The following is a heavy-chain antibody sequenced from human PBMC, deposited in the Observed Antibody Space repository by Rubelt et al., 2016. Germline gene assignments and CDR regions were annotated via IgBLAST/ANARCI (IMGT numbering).Heavy chain of an antibody. D-gene: IGHD3-9*01. CDR2: IYHSGST. CDR3: ASRESHDILVTYYDIPH. CDR1: GGSISSSNW. V-gene: IGHV4-4*02. J-gene: IGHJ4*02. Sequence: QVQLQESGPGLVKPSGTLSLTCAVSGGSISSSNWWSWVRQPPGKGLEWIGEIYHSGSTHYNPSPRSRVTISVDKSKNQFSLKLSSVTAADTAVYYCASRESHDILVTYYDIPHWGQGTLVTVSS.